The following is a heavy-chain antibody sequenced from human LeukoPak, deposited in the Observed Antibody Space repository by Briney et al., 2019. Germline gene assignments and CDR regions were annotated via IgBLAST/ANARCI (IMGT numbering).Heavy chain of an antibody. CDR1: GGSISSSSYY. Sequence: SETLSLTCTVSGGSISSSSYYWGWIRQPPGKGLEWIGSIYYSESTYYNPSLKSRVTISVDTSKNQFSLKLSSVTAADTAVYYCARRPEYYYGSGSYSEYYFDYWGQGTLVTVSS. V-gene: IGHV4-39*01. J-gene: IGHJ4*02. CDR2: IYYSEST. D-gene: IGHD3-10*01. CDR3: ARRPEYYYGSGSYSEYYFDY.